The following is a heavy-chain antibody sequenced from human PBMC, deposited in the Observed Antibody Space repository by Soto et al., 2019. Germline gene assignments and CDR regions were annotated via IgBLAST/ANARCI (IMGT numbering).Heavy chain of an antibody. J-gene: IGHJ4*02. CDR1: GFTFSNAW. CDR2: IKSKTDGGTT. CDR3: TTDQSIAAAPNVY. V-gene: IGHV3-15*01. D-gene: IGHD6-13*01. Sequence: LRLSCAASGFTFSNAWMSLVRQAPLKGLEWVGRIKSKTDGGTTDYAAPVKGRFTISRDDSKNTLYLQMNSLKTEDTAVYYCTTDQSIAAAPNVYWGQGTLVTVSS.